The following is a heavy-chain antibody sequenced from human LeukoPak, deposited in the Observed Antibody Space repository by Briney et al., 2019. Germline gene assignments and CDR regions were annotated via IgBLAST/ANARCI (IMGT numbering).Heavy chain of an antibody. CDR2: IYYSGST. CDR3: ARGLGPTGYYYYYYGMNV. CDR1: GGSISGSSYY. Sequence: SETLSLTCTVSGGSISGSSYYWGWIRQPPGKGLEWIGSIYYSGSTYYNPSLKSRVTISVDTSKNQFSLKLNSVTATDTAVYYCARGLGPTGYYYYYYGMNVWGQGTTVTVSS. V-gene: IGHV4-39*02. D-gene: IGHD3-10*01. J-gene: IGHJ6*02.